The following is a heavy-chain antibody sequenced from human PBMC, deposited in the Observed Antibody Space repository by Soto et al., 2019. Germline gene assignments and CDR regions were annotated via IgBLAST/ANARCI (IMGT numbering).Heavy chain of an antibody. V-gene: IGHV3-21*01. D-gene: IGHD6-13*01. Sequence: LRLSCEGSGFTFSSYSMNWVRQAPGKGLEWVSSISGSGGYIYYADSVKGRFTISRDNAKNSLYLQMTSLRDEDTALYYCARDRQSTPWYAADYWGQGSLVTVSS. CDR2: ISGSGGYI. CDR1: GFTFSSYS. CDR3: ARDRQSTPWYAADY. J-gene: IGHJ4*02.